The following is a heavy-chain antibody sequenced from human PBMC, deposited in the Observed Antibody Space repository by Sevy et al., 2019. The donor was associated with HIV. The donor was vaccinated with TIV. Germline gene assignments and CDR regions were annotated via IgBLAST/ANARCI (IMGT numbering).Heavy chain of an antibody. CDR3: ARGGGVVVDATVSGMDV. D-gene: IGHD2-15*01. CDR1: GYTFTSYY. Sequence: ASVKVSCKASGYTFTSYYIHWVRQAPGQGLEWMGIINPSGGSTSYAQKFQGRVTMTRDTSTSTDYMEMSSLRSGDTAVYYCARGGGVVVDATVSGMDVWGQGTTVTVSS. J-gene: IGHJ6*02. CDR2: INPSGGST. V-gene: IGHV1-46*01.